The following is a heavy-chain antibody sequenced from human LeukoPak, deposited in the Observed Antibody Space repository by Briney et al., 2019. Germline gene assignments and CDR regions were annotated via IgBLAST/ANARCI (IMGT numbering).Heavy chain of an antibody. V-gene: IGHV1-46*01. CDR1: GYTFTSYY. CDR2: INPSGGST. Sequence: GASVKVSCTASGYTFTSYYMHWVRQAPGQGLEWMGIINPSGGSTSYAQKFQGRVTMTRDTSTSTVYMELSSLRSEDTAVYYCARDLSVVTRLITHPYYYYGMDVWGQGTTVTVSS. D-gene: IGHD4-23*01. J-gene: IGHJ6*02. CDR3: ARDLSVVTRLITHPYYYYGMDV.